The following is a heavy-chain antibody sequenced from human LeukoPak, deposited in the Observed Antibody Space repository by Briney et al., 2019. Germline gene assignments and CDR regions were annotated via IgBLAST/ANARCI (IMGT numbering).Heavy chain of an antibody. J-gene: IGHJ5*02. CDR2: ISYDGSEK. D-gene: IGHD4-17*01. CDR3: AKDWGLRSHQNVGFDP. Sequence: SGGSLRLSCAASGFTFSSYPMHWVRQAPGKGLEWVAVISYDGSEKHYADPVKGRFTISRDNSKNTLYLQMNSLRAEDTAGYYCAKDWGLRSHQNVGFDPWGQGTLVTVSS. V-gene: IGHV3-30-3*01. CDR1: GFTFSSYP.